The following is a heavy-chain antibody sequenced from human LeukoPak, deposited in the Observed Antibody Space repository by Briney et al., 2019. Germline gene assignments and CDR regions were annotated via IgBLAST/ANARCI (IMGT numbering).Heavy chain of an antibody. CDR2: IYTGGST. Sequence: PGGSLRLFRAASGLTVRSNYMSLVRPAPGKGLEWVSVIYTGGSTYYAGSVKGRFTISRDNSKNKLYLQMNSRSGEDTAGDYCAKPGRVGMTAAFDIWGQGTKVTVSS. CDR1: GLTVRSNY. CDR3: AKPGRVGMTAAFDI. V-gene: IGHV3-53*01. D-gene: IGHD2-21*02. J-gene: IGHJ3*02.